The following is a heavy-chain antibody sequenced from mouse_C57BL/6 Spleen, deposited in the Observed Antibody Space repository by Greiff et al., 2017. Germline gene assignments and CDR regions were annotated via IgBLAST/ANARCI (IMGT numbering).Heavy chain of an antibody. J-gene: IGHJ4*01. Sequence: EVQLQESGPELVKPGASVKIPCKASGYTFTDYNMDWVKQSHGKSLEWIGDINPNNGGTIYNQKFKGKATLTVDKSSSTAYMELRSLTSEDTAVYYCARGYYYGSPSYAMDYWGQGTSVTVSS. D-gene: IGHD1-1*01. V-gene: IGHV1-18*01. CDR2: INPNNGGT. CDR1: GYTFTDYN. CDR3: ARGYYYGSPSYAMDY.